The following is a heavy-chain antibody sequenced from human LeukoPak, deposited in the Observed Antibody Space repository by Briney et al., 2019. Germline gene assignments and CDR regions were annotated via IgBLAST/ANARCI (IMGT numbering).Heavy chain of an antibody. CDR3: ARHGGSGSYYNWFDP. CDR1: GGSISSSSAYY. V-gene: IGHV4-39*01. CDR2: IDYSGST. D-gene: IGHD3-10*01. J-gene: IGHJ5*02. Sequence: SETLSRTCTVSGGSISSSSAYYWGWIRQPPGKVLEWIGSIDYSGSTYYNPSLKSRVTISVDTSKNQFSLKLSSVTAADTAVYYCARHGGSGSYYNWFDPWGQGTLVTVSS.